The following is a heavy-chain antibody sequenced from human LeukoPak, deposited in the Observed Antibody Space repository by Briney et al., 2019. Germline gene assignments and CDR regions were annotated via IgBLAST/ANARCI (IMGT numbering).Heavy chain of an antibody. V-gene: IGHV3-48*04. CDR1: GFTFSSYS. CDR2: ISSSSSTI. CDR3: ARDAVRDEVLITDY. Sequence: GGSLRLSCAASGFTFSSYSMNRGRQAPGKGLEWVSYISSSSSTIYYADSVKGRFTISRDNAKNSLYLQMNSLRAEDTAVYYCARDAVRDEVLITDYWGQGTLVTVSS. D-gene: IGHD3-22*01. J-gene: IGHJ4*02.